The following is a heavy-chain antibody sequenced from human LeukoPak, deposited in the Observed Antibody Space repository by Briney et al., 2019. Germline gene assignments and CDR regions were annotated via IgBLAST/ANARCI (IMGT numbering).Heavy chain of an antibody. CDR1: GFTFSYYG. D-gene: IGHD2-2*02. Sequence: GGSLRLSCAASGFTFSYYGMSWVRQAPGKGLEWVSTISGSGSATYNAGSVKGRFTTSRDNSNNTLYLQMNSLRAEDTAVYYSAKTEAPAAIRAGSDYWGQGTLVTVSS. CDR3: AKTEAPAAIRAGSDY. CDR2: ISGSGSAT. J-gene: IGHJ4*02. V-gene: IGHV3-23*01.